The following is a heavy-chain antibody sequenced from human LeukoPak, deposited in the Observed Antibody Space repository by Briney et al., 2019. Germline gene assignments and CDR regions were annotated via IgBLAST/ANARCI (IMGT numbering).Heavy chain of an antibody. V-gene: IGHV4-59*12. D-gene: IGHD3-22*01. CDR1: GGSISSYY. CDR2: IYYSGST. Sequence: SETLSLTCTVSGGSISSYYWSWIRQPPGKGLEWIGYIYYSGSTTYNPSLKSRVTISVDTSKNQFSLKLSSVTAADTAVYYCARDYYDSSGYYYYYYYGMDVWGQGTTVTVS. CDR3: ARDYYDSSGYYYYYYYGMDV. J-gene: IGHJ6*02.